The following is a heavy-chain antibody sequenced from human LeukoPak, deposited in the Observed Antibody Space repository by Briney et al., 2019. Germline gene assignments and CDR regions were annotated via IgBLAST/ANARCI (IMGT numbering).Heavy chain of an antibody. Sequence: GGSLRLSCAASGFTFSSYAMSWVRQAPGKGLEWVSAISGSGGSTYYADSVKGRFTISRDNSKNTLYLQMNSLRAEDTAVYYCAKVFIPQAVYYYGMDVWGQGTTVTVSS. CDR3: AKVFIPQAVYYYGMDV. CDR1: GFTFSSYA. D-gene: IGHD2-21*01. CDR2: ISGSGGST. J-gene: IGHJ6*02. V-gene: IGHV3-23*01.